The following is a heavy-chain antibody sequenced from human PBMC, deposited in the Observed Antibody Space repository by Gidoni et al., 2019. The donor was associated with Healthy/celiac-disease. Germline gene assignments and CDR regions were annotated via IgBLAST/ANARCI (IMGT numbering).Heavy chain of an antibody. CDR1: GGSISSGGYS. CDR2: IYHSGST. V-gene: IGHV4-30-2*01. J-gene: IGHJ3*02. CDR3: ASVDILDGWAAFDI. Sequence: QLQLQESGSGLVKPSQTLSLTCAVSGGSISSGGYSWSWIRQPPGKGLEWIGYIYHSGSTYYNPSLKSRVTISVDRSKNQFSLKLSSVTAADTAVYYCASVDILDGWAAFDIWGQGTMVTVSS. D-gene: IGHD3-9*01.